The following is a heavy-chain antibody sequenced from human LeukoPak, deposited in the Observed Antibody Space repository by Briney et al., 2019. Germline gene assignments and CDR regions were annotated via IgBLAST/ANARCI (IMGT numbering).Heavy chain of an antibody. V-gene: IGHV3-23*01. J-gene: IGHJ4*02. Sequence: GGSLRLSCATSGFTFNNNAMSWVRQAPGKGLEWVSAINGGGDATEYADSVKGRFTISRDNSKNTLYLQMNSLRAEDKAVYYCARALGGNAPIDSWGQGTLVTVSS. CDR1: GFTFNNNA. CDR2: INGGGDAT. D-gene: IGHD4-23*01. CDR3: ARALGGNAPIDS.